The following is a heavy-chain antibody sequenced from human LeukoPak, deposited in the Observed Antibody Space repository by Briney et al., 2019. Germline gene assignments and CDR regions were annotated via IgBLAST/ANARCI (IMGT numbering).Heavy chain of an antibody. CDR3: AKKFPGAVTNGPDY. CDR2: IGTAGDT. CDR1: GFTFSSYD. V-gene: IGHV3-13*04. Sequence: QPGGSLILSCAASGFTFSSYDMHGVRQATGKGLEWVSVIGTAGDTYYPGSVKGRFTISRENAKNSLYLQMNSLRPEDTAVYYCAKKFPGAVTNGPDYWGQGTLVTVSS. D-gene: IGHD4-17*01. J-gene: IGHJ4*02.